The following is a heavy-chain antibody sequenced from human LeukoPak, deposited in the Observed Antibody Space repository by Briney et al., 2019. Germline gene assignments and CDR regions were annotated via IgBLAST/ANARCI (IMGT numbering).Heavy chain of an antibody. V-gene: IGHV1-69*04. CDR3: ARDDADSAYADGDY. CDR2: IIPLLGIA. Sequence: VASVEVSCKASGGIFSSYTISRVRQAPGQGLEWMGRIIPLLGIANYAQKFQGRVTIIADKSTSTAYMELSSLRSENTAVYYCARDDADSAYADGDYWGQGTLVTVSS. J-gene: IGHJ4*02. CDR1: GGIFSSYT. D-gene: IGHD5-12*01.